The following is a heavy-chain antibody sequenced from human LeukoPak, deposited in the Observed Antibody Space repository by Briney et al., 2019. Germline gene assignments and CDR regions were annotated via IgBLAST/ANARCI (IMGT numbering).Heavy chain of an antibody. CDR1: GFTFSSYW. V-gene: IGHV3-7*03. CDR2: IKQDGSEK. Sequence: GGSLRLSCAASGFTFSSYWMSWVRQAPGEGLEWVANIKQDGSEKYYVDSVKGRFTISRDNAKNSLYLQMNSLRAEDTAVYYCARDGPGRKAAVYYWGQGTLVTVSS. D-gene: IGHD6-13*01. CDR3: ARDGPGRKAAVYY. J-gene: IGHJ4*02.